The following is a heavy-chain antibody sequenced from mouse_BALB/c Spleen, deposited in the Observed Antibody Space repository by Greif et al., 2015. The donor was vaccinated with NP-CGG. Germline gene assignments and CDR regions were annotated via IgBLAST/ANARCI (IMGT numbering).Heavy chain of an antibody. CDR3: ARREVRRRNYFDY. V-gene: IGHV14-1*02. CDR2: IDPENGNT. Sequence: EVQLVESGAELVRPGALVKLSCKASGFNIKDYYMHWVKQRPEQGLEWIGWIDPENGNTIYDPKFQGKASITADTSSNTAYLQLSSLTSEDTAVYYCARREVRRRNYFDYWGQGTTLTVSS. J-gene: IGHJ2*01. CDR1: GFNIKDYY. D-gene: IGHD2-14*01.